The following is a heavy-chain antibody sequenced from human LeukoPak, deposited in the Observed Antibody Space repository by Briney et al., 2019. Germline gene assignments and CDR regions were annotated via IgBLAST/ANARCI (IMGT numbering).Heavy chain of an antibody. CDR1: TLTFSSYW. D-gene: IGHD4-11*01. Sequence: PGGSLRLSCAASTLTFSSYWMSWVRQTPGKGLEWVANIKEDGSEKHYVGSVRGRFTISRDNAKNSLYLQMNSLRPEDTAVYYCVAGAYSPDYWGQGTLVTVSS. CDR2: IKEDGSEK. J-gene: IGHJ4*02. V-gene: IGHV3-7*05. CDR3: VAGAYSPDY.